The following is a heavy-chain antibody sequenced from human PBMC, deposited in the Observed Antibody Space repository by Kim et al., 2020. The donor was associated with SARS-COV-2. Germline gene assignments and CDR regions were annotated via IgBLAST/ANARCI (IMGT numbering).Heavy chain of an antibody. CDR3: ARYSSSWEAGYFDY. CDR1: GFTFSSYD. V-gene: IGHV3-30-3*01. CDR2: ISYDGSNK. Sequence: GGSLRLSCAASGFTFSSYDMHWVRQAPGKGLEWVAVISYDGSNKYYADSVKGRFTISRDNSKNTLYLQMNSLRAEDTAVYYCARYSSSWEAGYFDYWGQGTLVTVSS. J-gene: IGHJ4*02. D-gene: IGHD6-13*01.